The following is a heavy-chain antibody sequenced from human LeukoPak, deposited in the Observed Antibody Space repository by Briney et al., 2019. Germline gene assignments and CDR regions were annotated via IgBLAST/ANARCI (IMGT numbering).Heavy chain of an antibody. J-gene: IGHJ4*02. CDR2: INHSGST. CDR1: GGSFSGYY. D-gene: IGHD3-3*01. V-gene: IGHV4-34*01. CDR3: ARRLVLRFLDRYSQPFDY. Sequence: PSETLSLTCAVYGGSFSGYYWSWIRQPPGKGLEWIGEINHSGSTNYNPSLKSRVTISVDTSKNQFSLKLSSVTAADTAVYYCARRLVLRFLDRYSQPFDYWGQGTLVTVSS.